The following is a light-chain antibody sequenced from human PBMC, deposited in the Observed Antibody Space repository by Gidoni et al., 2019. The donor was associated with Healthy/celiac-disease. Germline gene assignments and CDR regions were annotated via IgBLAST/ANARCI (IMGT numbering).Light chain of an antibody. V-gene: IGLV6-57*01. Sequence: FMLTQPPPVSESPGKTVTISCTRSSGSIASNYVQWYQQRPGRSPTTVIYEDNQRPSGVPDRFSGAIDSSSNAASLTISGLKTEDEADYYCQSYDSSNQVFGGGTKLTVL. CDR3: QSYDSSNQV. J-gene: IGLJ3*02. CDR1: SGSIASNY. CDR2: EDN.